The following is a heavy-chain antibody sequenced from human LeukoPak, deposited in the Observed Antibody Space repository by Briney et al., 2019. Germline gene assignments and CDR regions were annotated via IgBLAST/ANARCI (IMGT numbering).Heavy chain of an antibody. Sequence: SETLSLTCTVSGGSISSGGYYWSWIRQHPGKGLEWIGYIYYSGSTYYNPSLKSRVTISVDTSKNQFSLKLSSVTAADTAVYCCARVVPAAMVYYYGMDVWGQGTTVTVSS. CDR2: IYYSGST. J-gene: IGHJ6*02. D-gene: IGHD2-2*01. CDR3: ARVVPAAMVYYYGMDV. CDR1: GGSISSGGYY. V-gene: IGHV4-31*03.